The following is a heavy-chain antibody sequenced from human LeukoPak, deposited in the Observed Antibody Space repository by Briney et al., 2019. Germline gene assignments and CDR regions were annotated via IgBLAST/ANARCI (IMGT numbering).Heavy chain of an antibody. V-gene: IGHV3-33*03. D-gene: IGHD5-24*01. CDR1: GFVLSDYG. Sequence: GGSLRLSCAASGFVLSDYGMHWVRQGPGKGLEWVALIWYDGSRKFYSDSVRGRFTISRDNSKNTLYLEMDSLRDEDTAKYYCAKARDGYNYGHHWGQGTLVTVSP. CDR3: AKARDGYNYGHH. CDR2: IWYDGSRK. J-gene: IGHJ4*02.